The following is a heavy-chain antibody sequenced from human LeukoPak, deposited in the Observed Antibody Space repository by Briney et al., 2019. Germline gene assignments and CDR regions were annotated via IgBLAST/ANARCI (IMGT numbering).Heavy chain of an antibody. D-gene: IGHD4-17*01. J-gene: IGHJ5*02. CDR2: IYYSGST. CDR1: GGSISSYY. V-gene: IGHV4-59*08. CDR3: ARHAYGEVELAEDWFDP. Sequence: SETLSLTCTVSGGSISSYYWSWIRQPPGKGLERIGYIYYSGSTNYNPSLKSRVTISVDTSKNQFSLKLSSVTAADTAVYYCARHAYGEVELAEDWFDPWGQGTLVTVSS.